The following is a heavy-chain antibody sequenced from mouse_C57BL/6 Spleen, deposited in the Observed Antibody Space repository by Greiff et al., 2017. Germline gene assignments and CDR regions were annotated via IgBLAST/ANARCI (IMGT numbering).Heavy chain of an antibody. Sequence: EVQLQQSGPELVKPGASVKISCKASGYTFTDYYMNWVKQSHGKSLEWIGDINPNNGGTSYNQKFKGKATLTVDKSSSTAYMELRSLTSEDSAVYYCARRSTTVDYYFDYWGQGTTLTVSS. J-gene: IGHJ2*01. D-gene: IGHD1-1*01. CDR3: ARRSTTVDYYFDY. CDR1: GYTFTDYY. CDR2: INPNNGGT. V-gene: IGHV1-26*01.